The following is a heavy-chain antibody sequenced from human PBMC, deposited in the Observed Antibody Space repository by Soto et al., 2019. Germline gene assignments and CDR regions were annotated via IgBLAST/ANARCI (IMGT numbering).Heavy chain of an antibody. Sequence: GGSLRLSCAASGFTFSDYYMSWIRQAPGKGLEWVSYISSSGSTIYYADSVKGRFTISRDNAKNSLYLQMNSLRAEDTAVYYCARDQIPYLGFDDAFDIWGQGTMVTVSS. CDR3: ARDQIPYLGFDDAFDI. CDR2: ISSSGSTI. CDR1: GFTFSDYY. V-gene: IGHV3-11*01. J-gene: IGHJ3*02. D-gene: IGHD3-10*01.